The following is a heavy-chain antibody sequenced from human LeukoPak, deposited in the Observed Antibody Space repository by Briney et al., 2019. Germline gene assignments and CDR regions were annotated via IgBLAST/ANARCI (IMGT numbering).Heavy chain of an antibody. CDR3: AKEAKVWGYISDYYYYAMDV. Sequence: PPKTLPLTCPSSVGSLSSSYWSWLGQPPGKELDGIGICYYTGSTKYNPTLKSRVTISVDRSKNQFSLKVSSVPTADTAAYYCAKEAKVWGYISDYYYYAMDVWGQGTTVTVSS. J-gene: IGHJ6*02. D-gene: IGHD3-16*01. V-gene: IGHV4-59*01. CDR2: CYYTGST. CDR1: VGSLSSSY.